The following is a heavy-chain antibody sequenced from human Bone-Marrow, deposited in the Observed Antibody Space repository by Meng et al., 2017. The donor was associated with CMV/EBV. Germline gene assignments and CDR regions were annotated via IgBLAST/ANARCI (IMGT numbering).Heavy chain of an antibody. CDR1: GGSFSGYF. J-gene: IGHJ4*02. Sequence: GSLRLSCAVYGGSFSGYFWSWIRQPPGKGLEWIGEINHSGSTNYNPSLKSRVTISVDTSKNQFSLKLSSVTAADTAVYYCARAPIGTSERPFDYWGQGNLVNVAS. CDR3: ARAPIGTSERPFDY. D-gene: IGHD1-26*01. CDR2: INHSGST. V-gene: IGHV4-34*01.